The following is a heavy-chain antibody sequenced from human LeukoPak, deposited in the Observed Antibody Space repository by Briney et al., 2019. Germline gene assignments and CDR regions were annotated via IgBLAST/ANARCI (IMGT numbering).Heavy chain of an antibody. CDR1: GGSISSHY. D-gene: IGHD3-10*01. CDR3: ARGGSGTYLSHLRFDY. CDR2: IYYSGST. Sequence: SETLSLTCTVSGGSISSHYWSWIRQPPGKGLEWIGYIYYSGSTNYNPSLKSRVTISVDTSKNQISLKLSSVTAADTAVYYCARGGSGTYLSHLRFDYWGQGTLVTVSS. V-gene: IGHV4-59*11. J-gene: IGHJ4*02.